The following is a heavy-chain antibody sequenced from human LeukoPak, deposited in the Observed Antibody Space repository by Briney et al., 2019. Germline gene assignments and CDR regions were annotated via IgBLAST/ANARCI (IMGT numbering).Heavy chain of an antibody. CDR2: IYHSGST. CDR3: ARDSSPGRYYYYYMDV. Sequence: SQTLSLTCAVSGGSISSGGYSWSWIRQPPGKGLEWIGYIYHSGSTYYNPSLKCRVTISVDRSKNQFSLKLSSVTAADTAVYYCARDSSPGRYYYYYMDVWGKGTTVTVSS. V-gene: IGHV4-30-2*01. CDR1: GGSISSGGYS. D-gene: IGHD6-19*01. J-gene: IGHJ6*03.